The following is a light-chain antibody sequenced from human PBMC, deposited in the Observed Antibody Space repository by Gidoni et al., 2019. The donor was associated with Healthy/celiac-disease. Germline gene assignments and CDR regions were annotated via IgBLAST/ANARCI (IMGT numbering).Light chain of an antibody. V-gene: IGKV1-27*01. CDR2: SAS. CDR1: QGISNY. Sequence: DIQMTPSPGSLSASVGDRVTLTCRASQGISNYFAWYQQKPGNVPKLLIYSASTLQSGGPTLFSGSGSGTDFTLTISSLQPEDVATYYCQKYNSAPPWTFGQGTRVEIK. CDR3: QKYNSAPPWT. J-gene: IGKJ1*01.